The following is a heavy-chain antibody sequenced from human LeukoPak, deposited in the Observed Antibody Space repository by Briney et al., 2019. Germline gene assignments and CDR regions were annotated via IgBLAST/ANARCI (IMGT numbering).Heavy chain of an antibody. J-gene: IGHJ4*02. CDR3: ARTITIFGALGYFDY. CDR2: IYYSGNT. V-gene: IGHV4-31*03. Sequence: NPSETLPLTCTVSGTSISSGAYSWSWVRQHPGKGLEWIAYIYYSGNTYYNPSLKRRVTISVDTSKNQFSLKLSSVTAADTAVYYCARTITIFGALGYFDYWGQGTLVTVSS. CDR1: GTSISSGAYS. D-gene: IGHD3-3*01.